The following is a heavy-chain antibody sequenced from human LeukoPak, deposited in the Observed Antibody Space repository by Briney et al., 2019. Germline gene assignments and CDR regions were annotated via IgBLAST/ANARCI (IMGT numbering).Heavy chain of an antibody. J-gene: IGHJ4*02. Sequence: GGSLRLSCAASGFTFSSYGMHWVRQAPGKGLEWVALIIYDGSNKYYADSVKGRFTISRDNSKNTLYLQMNSLRAEDTAMYYCAKGMATKCYFDYWGQGTLVTVSS. D-gene: IGHD5-24*01. CDR2: IIYDGSNK. CDR3: AKGMATKCYFDY. V-gene: IGHV3-30*18. CDR1: GFTFSSYG.